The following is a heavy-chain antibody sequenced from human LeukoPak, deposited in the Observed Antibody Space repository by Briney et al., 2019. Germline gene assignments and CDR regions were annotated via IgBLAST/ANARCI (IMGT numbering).Heavy chain of an antibody. CDR3: AREIMTTSYYYYYGMDV. CDR2: IRYDGSNK. D-gene: IGHD3-16*01. J-gene: IGHJ6*02. CDR1: GFTFSNYG. V-gene: IGHV3-30*02. Sequence: GGSLRLSCAASGFTFSNYGMHWVRQAPGKGLEWVAFIRYDGSNKYYADSVKGRFTISRDNSKNTLYLQMNSLRAEDTAVYYCAREIMTTSYYYYYGMDVWGQGTTVTVSS.